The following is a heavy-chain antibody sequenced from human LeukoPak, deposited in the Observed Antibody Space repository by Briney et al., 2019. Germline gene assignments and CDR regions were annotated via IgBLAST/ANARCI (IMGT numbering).Heavy chain of an antibody. J-gene: IGHJ4*02. CDR2: INLNSGGT. CDR1: GYTSTGFY. V-gene: IGHV1-2*02. Sequence: SVKSSSKASGYTSTGFYMHGVRQAPGQGLEWLGWINLNSGGTNYAQKSQGRVTMTSAPPITTAYMELSRMRPDATPGFYWARGGLRGAEDYWGQGTLVTVSS. CDR3: ARGGLRGAEDY. D-gene: IGHD5/OR15-5a*01.